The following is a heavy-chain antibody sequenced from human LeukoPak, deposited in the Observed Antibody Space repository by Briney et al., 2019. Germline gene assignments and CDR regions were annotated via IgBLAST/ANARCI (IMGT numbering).Heavy chain of an antibody. CDR1: GFTFNTYS. Sequence: PGGSLRLSCEASGFTFNTYSMNWARQAPGKGLEWVSSIDSSGGYMFYADSVKGRFTISRDNAKNSLYLQMNSLRAEDTAVYFCARGEYGSGSYHIDYWGQGTLVTVSS. V-gene: IGHV3-21*01. J-gene: IGHJ4*02. CDR2: IDSSGGYM. CDR3: ARGEYGSGSYHIDY. D-gene: IGHD3-10*01.